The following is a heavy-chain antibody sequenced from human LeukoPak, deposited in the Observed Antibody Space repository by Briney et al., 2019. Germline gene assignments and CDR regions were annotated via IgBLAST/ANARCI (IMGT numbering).Heavy chain of an antibody. CDR3: ARAMVRGVSRWFDP. CDR2: IYDSGST. Sequence: PSETLSLTCTVSGGSISSGGYYWSCIRQHPGKGLECVGYIYDSGSTYYSPSLKSRVTLSVDTSKNQFSLKLSSVTAADTAVYYCARAMVRGVSRWFDPWGQGTLVTVSS. V-gene: IGHV4-31*03. CDR1: GGSISSGGYY. J-gene: IGHJ5*02. D-gene: IGHD3-10*01.